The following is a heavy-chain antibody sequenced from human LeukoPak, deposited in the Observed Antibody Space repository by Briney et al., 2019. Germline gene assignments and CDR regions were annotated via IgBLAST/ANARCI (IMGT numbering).Heavy chain of an antibody. J-gene: IGHJ4*02. D-gene: IGHD2-2*02. V-gene: IGHV4-34*01. CDR2: INHSGST. CDR3: ARVPPYCSSTSCYTYYFDY. CDR1: GGSFSGYY. Sequence: PSETLSLTCAVYGGSFSGYYWSWIRQPPGKGLEWIGEINHSGSTNYNPSLKSRVTISVDTSKNQFSLKLSSVTAADTAVYYCARVPPYCSSTSCYTYYFDYWGQGTLVTVSS.